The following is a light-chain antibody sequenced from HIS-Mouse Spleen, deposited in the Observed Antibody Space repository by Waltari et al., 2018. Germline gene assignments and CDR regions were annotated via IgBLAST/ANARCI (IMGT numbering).Light chain of an antibody. J-gene: IGKJ2*01. CDR1: QDISNY. V-gene: IGKV1-33*01. CDR2: DAS. Sequence: DIQMTQSPSSLSASVGARVTITCQASQDISNYLNWYQQKPGKAPKLLIYDASNLETAVPSRFSGSGSGTDFTFSISSLQPEDIATYYCQQYDNLPYTFGQGTKLEIK. CDR3: QQYDNLPYT.